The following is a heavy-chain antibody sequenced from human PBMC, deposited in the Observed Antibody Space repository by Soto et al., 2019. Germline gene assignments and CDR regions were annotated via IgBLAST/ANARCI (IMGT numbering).Heavy chain of an antibody. J-gene: IGHJ4*02. CDR3: ARGHVWNEFDY. CDR2: INSDGSST. V-gene: IGHV3-74*01. Sequence: GGSLRLSCAASGFTFSSYWMHWVRQAPGKGLVWVSRINSDGSSTSYADSVKGRFTISRDNAKNTLYLQMSSLRAEDTAVYYCARGHVWNEFDYWGQGTLVTVSS. CDR1: GFTFSSYW. D-gene: IGHD3-16*01.